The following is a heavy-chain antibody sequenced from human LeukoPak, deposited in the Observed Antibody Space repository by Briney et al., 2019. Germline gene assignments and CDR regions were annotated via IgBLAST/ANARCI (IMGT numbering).Heavy chain of an antibody. Sequence: PSETLSLTCTVSGGSMSSYYWSWIRQPPGKGLEWIGYIYYSGSTNYNASLKSRVTISVGTSKNQFSLKLSSVTAADTAVYYCASTSGYCSGGNCYSAFDYWGQGTLVTVSS. V-gene: IGHV4-59*01. CDR2: IYYSGST. CDR3: ASTSGYCSGGNCYSAFDY. D-gene: IGHD2-15*01. CDR1: GGSMSSYY. J-gene: IGHJ4*02.